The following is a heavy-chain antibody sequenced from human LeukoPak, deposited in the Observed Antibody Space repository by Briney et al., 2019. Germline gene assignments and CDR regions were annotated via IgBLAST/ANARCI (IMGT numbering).Heavy chain of an antibody. D-gene: IGHD1-26*01. CDR2: INHSGST. Sequence: SETLSLTCAVYGGSFSGYYWSWIRQPPGKGLEWIGEINHSGSTNYNPSLKSRVTISVDTSKNQFSLKLSSVTAADTAVYYCARDLGVGAPVDYWGQGTLVTVSS. J-gene: IGHJ4*02. CDR1: GGSFSGYY. CDR3: ARDLGVGAPVDY. V-gene: IGHV4-34*01.